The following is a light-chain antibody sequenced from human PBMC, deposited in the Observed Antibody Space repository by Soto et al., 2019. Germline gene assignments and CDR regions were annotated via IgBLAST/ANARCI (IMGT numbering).Light chain of an antibody. Sequence: EIALTQSPGTLSLSPGERATLSCRASQSVSSSYVAWYQQKPGQTPRLVIYGASTRATGTPGRFSGSGSGTDFTLTISGLEAEDFAVYFCLQFGISPYTFGQGTKLEV. V-gene: IGKV3-20*01. CDR2: GAS. J-gene: IGKJ2*01. CDR1: QSVSSSY. CDR3: LQFGISPYT.